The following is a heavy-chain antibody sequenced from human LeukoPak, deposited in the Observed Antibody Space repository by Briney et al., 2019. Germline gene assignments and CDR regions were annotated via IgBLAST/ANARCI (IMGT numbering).Heavy chain of an antibody. CDR3: ARLWDSSSSRHFDY. J-gene: IGHJ4*02. CDR2: ISSSTLKI. CDR1: GLTFSKYA. Sequence: GGSLRLSCAASGLTFSKYAMTWVRQAPGKGLEWVSAISSSTLKIYYADSVKGRFTISRDNSKNTLYLQMNNLRAEDTAVYFCARLWDSSSSRHFDYWGQGTLVTVSS. V-gene: IGHV3-23*01. D-gene: IGHD6-6*01.